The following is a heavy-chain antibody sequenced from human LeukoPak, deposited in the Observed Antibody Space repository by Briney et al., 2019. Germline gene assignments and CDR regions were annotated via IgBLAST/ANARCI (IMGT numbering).Heavy chain of an antibody. J-gene: IGHJ4*02. CDR1: GGTFSSYA. CDR3: ARCGYCSGGSCYGLADY. Sequence: VASVKVSCKASGGTFSSYAISWVRQAPGQGLEWMGWISVYDGNTNYAQKLQGRVTMTTDTSTSTAYMELRSLRSDDTAVYYCARCGYCSGGSCYGLADYWGQGTLVTVSS. D-gene: IGHD2-15*01. V-gene: IGHV1-18*01. CDR2: ISVYDGNT.